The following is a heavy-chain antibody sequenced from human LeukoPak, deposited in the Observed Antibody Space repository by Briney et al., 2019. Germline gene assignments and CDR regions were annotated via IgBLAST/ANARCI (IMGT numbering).Heavy chain of an antibody. CDR2: ISGSSNYI. CDR3: ASRPYDNSGYYYV. Sequence: GGSLRLSCAASGFTFTTYSMDWVRQAPGKGLEWVSSISGSSNYIYYADSVKGRFTISRDNAKNSLFLQMNSLRAEDTAVYYCASRPYDNSGYYYVWGQGTLVTVSS. V-gene: IGHV3-21*01. CDR1: GFTFTTYS. D-gene: IGHD3-22*01. J-gene: IGHJ4*02.